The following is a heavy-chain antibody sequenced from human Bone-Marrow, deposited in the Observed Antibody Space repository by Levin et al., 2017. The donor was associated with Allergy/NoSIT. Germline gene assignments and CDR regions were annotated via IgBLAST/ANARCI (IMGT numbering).Heavy chain of an antibody. CDR2: ISPGDGSK. CDR1: GYTFTDYY. J-gene: IGHJ4*02. D-gene: IGHD4-17*01. CDR3: ARGAYGDYGDY. V-gene: IGHV1-2*02. Sequence: GASVKVSCKTSGYTFTDYYIHWMRQAPGQGLECLGWISPGDGSKLYAPKFQGRLTLTRDTSITTAYRDLNRLTSDDTAVYYWARGAYGDYGDYWGQGTLVTVSS.